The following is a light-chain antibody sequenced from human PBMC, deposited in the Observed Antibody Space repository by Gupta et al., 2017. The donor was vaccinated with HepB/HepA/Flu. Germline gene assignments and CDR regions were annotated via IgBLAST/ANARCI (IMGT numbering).Light chain of an antibody. V-gene: IGLV3-21*02. CDR1: NIGSKN. CDR3: QVWDTSSGVRPV. CDR2: VGS. Sequence: SLVLTQPPSVSVAPGETPSITCAGNNIGSKNVNWYRQKPGQAPVLVVHVGSDRRSGIPERFSDSNSGNTATLTINRVGAGDEADYYCQVWDTSSGVRPVFGSGTTVTVL. J-gene: IGLJ1*01.